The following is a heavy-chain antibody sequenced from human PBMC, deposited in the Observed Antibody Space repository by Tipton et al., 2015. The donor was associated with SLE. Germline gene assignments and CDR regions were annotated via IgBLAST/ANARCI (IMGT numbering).Heavy chain of an antibody. CDR2: IYYSGST. V-gene: IGHV4-59*08. J-gene: IGHJ4*02. CDR1: GGSISSYY. CDR3: ARGEAGDSDY. Sequence: TLSLTCTVSGGSISSYYWSWIRQPPGKGLEWIGYIYYSGSTNYNPYLKSRVTISVDRSKNQFSLKLSSVTAADTAVYYCARGEAGDSDYWGQGTLVTVSS. D-gene: IGHD7-27*01.